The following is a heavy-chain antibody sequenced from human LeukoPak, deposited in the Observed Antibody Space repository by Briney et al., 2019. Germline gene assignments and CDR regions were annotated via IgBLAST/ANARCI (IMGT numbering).Heavy chain of an antibody. V-gene: IGHV1-69*13. CDR3: AREGGGDIVVVPAAIDAFDI. CDR1: GGTFSSYA. J-gene: IGHJ3*02. Sequence: ASVKVSCKASGGTFSSYAISWVRQAPGQGLEWMGGIIPIFGTANYAQKFQGRVTITADESTSTAYMELSSLRSEDTAVYYCAREGGGDIVVVPAAIDAFDIWGQGTMVTVSS. D-gene: IGHD2-2*01. CDR2: IIPIFGTA.